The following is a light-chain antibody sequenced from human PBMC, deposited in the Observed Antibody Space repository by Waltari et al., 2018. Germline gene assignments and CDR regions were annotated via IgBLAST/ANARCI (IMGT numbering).Light chain of an antibody. CDR1: QSVSHW. Sequence: DIQMTQSPSTLSPSVGDRVTITCRASQSVSHWLAWYQQKPGKAPKLLIAKASSLEKEVPSRFSGSGSVTEFTLTITNLQPDDFATFYCQRYDDYPPTFGGGTKVEIK. CDR3: QRYDDYPPT. V-gene: IGKV1-5*03. CDR2: KAS. J-gene: IGKJ4*01.